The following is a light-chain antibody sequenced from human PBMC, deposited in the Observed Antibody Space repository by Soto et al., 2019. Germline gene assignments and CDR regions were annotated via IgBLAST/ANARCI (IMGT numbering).Light chain of an antibody. Sequence: EIVLTQSPDTLSLSPGERATLSFRASQSLVSRYLAWYQQKPGQAPRLLIYDASRRATGTPYRFSGSGAGTDFTLTISRLEPEDFAVYYCQHYDISPQTFEQATKVEIK. J-gene: IGKJ1*01. V-gene: IGKV3-20*01. CDR2: DAS. CDR3: QHYDISPQT. CDR1: QSLVSRY.